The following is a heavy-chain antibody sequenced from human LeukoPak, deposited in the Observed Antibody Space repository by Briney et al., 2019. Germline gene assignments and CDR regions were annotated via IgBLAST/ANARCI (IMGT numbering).Heavy chain of an antibody. V-gene: IGHV4-34*01. CDR2: INHSGST. CDR1: GGSFRRYY. J-gene: IGHJ4*02. CDR3: ARGGARITIFGVVQWGWYFDY. D-gene: IGHD3-3*01. Sequence: SETLSPTRAVYGGSFRRYYWSWVRQPPRKGLEWIGEINHSGSTNYNPSLKSRVTRSVDTSKIHFSLKLCSVTAADTAVYYCARGGARITIFGVVQWGWYFDYWGQGTLVTVSS.